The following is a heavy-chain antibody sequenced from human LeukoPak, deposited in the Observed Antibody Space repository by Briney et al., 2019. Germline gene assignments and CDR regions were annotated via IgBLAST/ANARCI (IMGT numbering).Heavy chain of an antibody. Sequence: SETLSLTCSFSGGSISSYYCGWVRQPPGKGLEWIVYIYFRGSTNNNTSRKGRVTTSVNTSNNQYSLKLTAVTAADTAVHYCAGGRYCSANICNDGDSFDIWGQGTMVSVSP. V-gene: IGHV4-59*12. CDR3: AGGRYCSANICNDGDSFDI. D-gene: IGHD1-1*01. J-gene: IGHJ3*02. CDR2: IYFRGST. CDR1: GGSISSYY.